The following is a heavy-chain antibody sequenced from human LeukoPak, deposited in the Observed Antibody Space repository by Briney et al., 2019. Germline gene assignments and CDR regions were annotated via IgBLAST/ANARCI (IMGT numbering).Heavy chain of an antibody. CDR3: AKDYYIEGGGSYLLRDETPQDYGMDV. J-gene: IGHJ6*02. CDR1: GFTFSSYA. V-gene: IGHV3-23*01. D-gene: IGHD1-26*01. CDR2: ISGSGGST. Sequence: GGSLRLSCAASGFTFSSYAMSWVRQAPGKGLEWVSAISGSGGSTYYADSVKGRFTISRDNSKNTLYLQMNSLRAEDTAVYYCAKDYYIEGGGSYLLRDETPQDYGMDVWGQGTTVTVSS.